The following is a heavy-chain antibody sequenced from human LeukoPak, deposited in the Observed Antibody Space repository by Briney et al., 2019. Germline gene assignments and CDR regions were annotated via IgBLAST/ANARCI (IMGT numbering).Heavy chain of an antibody. J-gene: IGHJ4*02. CDR1: GGTFISYA. CDR2: IIPIFGIA. V-gene: IGHV1-69*10. D-gene: IGHD5-18*01. CDR3: AREAGIQLWSYFDY. Sequence: GASVKVSFKASGGTFISYAISWVRQAPGQGREWMGRIIPIFGIANYTQKFQGRVTITADKSTSTAYMELSSLTSEDTAVYYCAREAGIQLWSYFDYWGQGTLVTVSS.